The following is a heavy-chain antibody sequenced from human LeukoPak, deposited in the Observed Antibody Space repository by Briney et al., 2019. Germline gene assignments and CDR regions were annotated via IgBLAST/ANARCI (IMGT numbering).Heavy chain of an antibody. J-gene: IGHJ4*02. CDR3: TRNTYYYGSGSYYHFDY. CDR1: GFTFSSYW. V-gene: IGHV3-49*03. D-gene: IGHD3-10*01. CDR2: IRSKAYGGTT. Sequence: GGSLRLSCAASGFTFSSYWMSWFRQAPGKGLEWVGFIRSKAYGGTTEYAASVKGRFTISRDDSKSIAYLQMNSLKTEDTAVYYCTRNTYYYGSGSYYHFDYWGQGTLVTVSS.